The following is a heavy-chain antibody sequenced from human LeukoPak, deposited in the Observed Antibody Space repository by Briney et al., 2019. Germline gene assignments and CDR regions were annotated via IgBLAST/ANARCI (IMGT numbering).Heavy chain of an antibody. Sequence: ASVNVSCKASGYTFTSYGISGVRQAPGQGLERVGWISAYNGNTNYAQKLQGRVTMTTDTSTSTAYMVLRSLRSDDTAVYYCARDHGVGATEVQVYWGQGTLVTVSS. CDR1: GYTFTSYG. CDR3: ARDHGVGATEVQVY. CDR2: ISAYNGNT. D-gene: IGHD1-26*01. V-gene: IGHV1-18*01. J-gene: IGHJ4*02.